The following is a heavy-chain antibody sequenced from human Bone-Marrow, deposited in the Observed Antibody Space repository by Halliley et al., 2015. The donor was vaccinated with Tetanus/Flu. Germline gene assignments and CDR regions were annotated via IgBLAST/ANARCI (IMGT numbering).Heavy chain of an antibody. CDR1: GGFISTYY. CDR3: ARGPNGDDAFDM. Sequence: TLSLTCDVSGGFISTYYWTWIRQPPGKGLEWIGYISYRGSTNHNPSLQSRVTMSVYTSKNQFSLNLTSVTAADTAMYYCARGPNGDDAFDMWGQGTMVPVSS. CDR2: ISYRGST. V-gene: IGHV4-59*01. J-gene: IGHJ3*02. D-gene: IGHD7-27*01.